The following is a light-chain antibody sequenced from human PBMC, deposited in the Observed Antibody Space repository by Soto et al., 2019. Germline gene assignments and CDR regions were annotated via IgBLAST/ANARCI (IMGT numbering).Light chain of an antibody. Sequence: DIVMTPSPDSLAVSLGERATINCKSSQSVLYRSNSKNYLAWYQQRPGHPAKLLIHWASTRETGVPDRFSGSGSWTDFILTINSLHADVVAFYYCQQYYSTPTFGQGTKVEIK. V-gene: IGKV4-1*01. CDR3: QQYYSTPT. J-gene: IGKJ1*01. CDR2: WAS. CDR1: QSVLYRSNSKNY.